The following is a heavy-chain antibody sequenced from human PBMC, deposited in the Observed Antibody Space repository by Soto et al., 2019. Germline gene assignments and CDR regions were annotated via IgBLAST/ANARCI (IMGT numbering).Heavy chain of an antibody. Sequence: QLQLQESGPGLVKPSETLSLTCTVSGGSISSGSYYWGWIRQPPGKGLEWIGSADYSGSTYYNPSLKSRVTIPVDTSKNQFSLKLSSVTAADTAVYYCARHNPDTATVTVGNWFDPWGQGTLVTVSS. CDR3: ARHNPDTATVTVGNWFDP. V-gene: IGHV4-39*01. J-gene: IGHJ5*02. CDR2: ADYSGST. CDR1: GGSISSGSYY. D-gene: IGHD4-17*01.